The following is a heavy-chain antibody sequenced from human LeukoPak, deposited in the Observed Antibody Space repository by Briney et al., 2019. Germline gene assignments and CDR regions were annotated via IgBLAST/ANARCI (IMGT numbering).Heavy chain of an antibody. D-gene: IGHD5-24*01. V-gene: IGHV3-23*01. Sequence: GGSLRLSCAASGFTFSSYGMSWVRQAPGKGLEWVSAISGSGGSTYYADSVKGRFTISRDNAKNSLYLQMNSLRAEDTAVYYCARGATAFDYWGQGTLVTVSS. CDR3: ARGATAFDY. J-gene: IGHJ4*02. CDR1: GFTFSSYG. CDR2: ISGSGGST.